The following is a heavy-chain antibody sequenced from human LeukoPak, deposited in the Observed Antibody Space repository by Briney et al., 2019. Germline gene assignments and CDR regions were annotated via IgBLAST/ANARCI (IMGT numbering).Heavy chain of an antibody. D-gene: IGHD6-25*01. J-gene: IGHJ4*02. CDR1: GFTFSSYG. CDR3: AKDRGDSSGFFDY. Sequence: GGSLRLSCAASGFTFSSYGMHWVRQAPGKGLEWVTVISYDGSNKYYADSVMGRFTISRDNSKNTLYLQMNSLRAEDTALYYCAKDRGDSSGFFDYWGPGTLVTVSS. V-gene: IGHV3-30*18. CDR2: ISYDGSNK.